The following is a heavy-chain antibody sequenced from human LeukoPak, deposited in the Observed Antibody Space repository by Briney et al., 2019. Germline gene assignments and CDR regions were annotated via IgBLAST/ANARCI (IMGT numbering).Heavy chain of an antibody. CDR3: ARDQRLGSDYGFDY. CDR1: GYTFTSYG. D-gene: IGHD4-17*01. Sequence: ASVKVSCKASGYTFTSYGISWVRQAPGQGLEWMGGIIPIFGTANYAQKFQGRVTITADESTSTAYMELSSLRSEDTAVYYCARDQRLGSDYGFDYWGQGTLVTVSS. J-gene: IGHJ4*02. V-gene: IGHV1-69*13. CDR2: IIPIFGTA.